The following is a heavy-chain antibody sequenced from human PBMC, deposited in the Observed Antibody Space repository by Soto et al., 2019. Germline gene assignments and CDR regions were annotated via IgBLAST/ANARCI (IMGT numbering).Heavy chain of an antibody. D-gene: IGHD6-19*01. CDR1: GFSLSTSGVA. CDR3: AHTRPGWYYFDY. Sequence: QITLKESGPTLVKTTQTLTLPCTFSGFSLSTSGVAVGWIRQPPGKALEWLALIYWDDDKRYSPSLTSRLPITKDTSKKQVVLIMTNMDPVDTATYDCAHTRPGWYYFDYWGKGTLVTFSS. J-gene: IGHJ4*02. V-gene: IGHV2-5*02. CDR2: IYWDDDK.